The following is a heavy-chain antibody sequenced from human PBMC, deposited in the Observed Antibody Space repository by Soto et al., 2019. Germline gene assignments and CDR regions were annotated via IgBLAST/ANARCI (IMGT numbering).Heavy chain of an antibody. Sequence: EVQLVESGGGLVQPGGSLRLTCAASGFTFRGSWMSWVRQAPGKGLDWVANVNQVGSEKYYVDSVKGRFTISRDNANNPLYLQMNSLGGGDTALYYCARGGGNFDQWGRGTLVTVSS. D-gene: IGHD3-16*01. CDR3: ARGGGNFDQ. CDR1: GFTFRGSW. J-gene: IGHJ4*02. V-gene: IGHV3-7*04. CDR2: VNQVGSEK.